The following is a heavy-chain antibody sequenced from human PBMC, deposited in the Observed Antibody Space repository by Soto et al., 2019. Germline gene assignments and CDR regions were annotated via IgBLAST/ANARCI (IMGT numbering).Heavy chain of an antibody. D-gene: IGHD3-16*01. J-gene: IGHJ5*02. V-gene: IGHV4-4*07. Sequence: PSETLSLTCTVSGGSISNYYWSWSRQPAGKGLEWIGRIYTKERTNYNLSFRNRVTMSVDTSKNQFSLKLDAVTAADTAVYYCARDDYKDGGNNWFDPWGQGTLVTVS. CDR1: GGSISNYY. CDR3: ARDDYKDGGNNWFDP. CDR2: IYTKERT.